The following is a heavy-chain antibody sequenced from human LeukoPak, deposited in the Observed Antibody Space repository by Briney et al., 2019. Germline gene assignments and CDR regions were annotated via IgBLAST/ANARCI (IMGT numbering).Heavy chain of an antibody. CDR2: IYSGGRT. CDR3: ARDGGIVGATNY. Sequence: GGSLRLSCAASGFTVSSSYMGWVRQAPGKGLEWVSVIYSGGRTYYADSVKGRFTISRDNSKNTLYLQMNSLRADDTAVYYCARDGGIVGATNYWGQGTLVNVSS. D-gene: IGHD1-26*01. J-gene: IGHJ4*02. V-gene: IGHV3-53*01. CDR1: GFTVSSSY.